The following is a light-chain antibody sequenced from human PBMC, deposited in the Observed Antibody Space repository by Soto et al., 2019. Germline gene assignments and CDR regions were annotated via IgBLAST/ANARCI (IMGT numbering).Light chain of an antibody. CDR2: DAS. V-gene: IGKV3-11*01. CDR1: QSVSSY. J-gene: IGKJ4*01. CDR3: QQRSNWPPD. Sequence: EIVLTQSPATLSLSPGERATLSCRASQSVSSYLAWYQQKPGQAPRLLIYDASSRATGIPARFSGSGSGTAFSLTISSLEPEDFAVYYCQQRSNWPPDFGGGTKVEIK.